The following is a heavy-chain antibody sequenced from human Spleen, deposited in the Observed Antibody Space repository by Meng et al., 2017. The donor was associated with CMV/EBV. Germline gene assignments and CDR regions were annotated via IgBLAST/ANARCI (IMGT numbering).Heavy chain of an antibody. CDR1: GFTFSSYA. V-gene: IGHV4-34*01. CDR2: INHSGST. D-gene: IGHD5-12*01. Sequence: GSLRLSCAASGFTFSSYAMSWVRQAPGKGLEWIGEINHSGSTNYNPSLMSRVTISVDTSKNQVSLRLTSVTAADTAVYYCARSGLRFLYNYYGVDVWGQGTMVTVSS. CDR3: ARSGLRFLYNYYGVDV. J-gene: IGHJ6*02.